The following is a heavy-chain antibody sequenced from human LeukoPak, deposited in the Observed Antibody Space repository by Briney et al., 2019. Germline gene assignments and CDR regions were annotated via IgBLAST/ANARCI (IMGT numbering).Heavy chain of an antibody. Sequence: GSLRLSCAASGFTGSHNYMSWVRQAPGKGLEWVSATHSSGGTYYADSVKGRFTISRDTSKNTLYLQINSLSVEDTAVYYCIVFGDSNHWGQGTLVTVSS. CDR3: IVFGDSNH. V-gene: IGHV3-53*01. CDR2: THSSGGT. J-gene: IGHJ5*02. CDR1: GFTGSHNY. D-gene: IGHD4-17*01.